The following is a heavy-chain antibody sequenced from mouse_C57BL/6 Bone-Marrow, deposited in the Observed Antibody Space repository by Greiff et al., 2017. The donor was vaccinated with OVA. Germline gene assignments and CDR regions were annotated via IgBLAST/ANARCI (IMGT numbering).Heavy chain of an antibody. CDR3: ARGRAGGYFDV. V-gene: IGHV1-53*01. CDR1: GYTFTSYW. D-gene: IGHD3-3*01. CDR2: INPSNGGT. J-gene: IGHJ1*03. Sequence: QVQLQQPGTELVKPGASVKLSCKASGYTFTSYWMHWVKQRPGQGLEWIGNINPSNGGTNYNEKFKSKATLTADKSSSTAYMQLSSLTSEDSAVFYCARGRAGGYFDVWGTGTTVTVSS.